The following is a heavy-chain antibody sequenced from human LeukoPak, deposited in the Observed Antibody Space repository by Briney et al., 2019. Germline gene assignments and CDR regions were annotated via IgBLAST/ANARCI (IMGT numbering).Heavy chain of an antibody. D-gene: IGHD1-26*01. Sequence: GGSLRLSCAASGFTVSGNYISWVRQAPGKGLEWVSVIYSGGSTYYADSVKGRFTISRDNSKNTLYLQMNSLRAEDTAVYYCAKASGSYAFDYWGQGTLVTVSS. V-gene: IGHV3-53*01. J-gene: IGHJ4*02. CDR3: AKASGSYAFDY. CDR2: IYSGGST. CDR1: GFTVSGNY.